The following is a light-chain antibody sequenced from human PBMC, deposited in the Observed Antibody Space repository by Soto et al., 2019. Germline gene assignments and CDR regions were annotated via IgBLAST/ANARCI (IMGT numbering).Light chain of an antibody. V-gene: IGKV1-39*01. CDR1: QSISSY. Sequence: DIQMSEWPSCLSGCVGDGVTITCRASQSISSYLNWYQQKPGKAPKLLIYAASSLQSGVPSRFSVSGSGTDFTLTISSLQTEDFPTYYCQQRYRTPCTLGQGTKVDNK. CDR2: AAS. J-gene: IGKJ1*01. CDR3: QQRYRTPCT.